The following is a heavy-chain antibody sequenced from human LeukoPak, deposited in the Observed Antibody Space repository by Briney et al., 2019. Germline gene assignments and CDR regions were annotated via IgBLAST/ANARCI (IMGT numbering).Heavy chain of an antibody. V-gene: IGHV3-13*01. J-gene: IGHJ6*02. D-gene: IGHD2-2*01. Sequence: GGSLRLSCAASGFTFSNYDMHWVRQATGKGLEWVSAFHTAGDTHYSGSVKGRFATSRESAKNSFYLQMNNLRAGDTAVYYCARGSCSSSSCYERLNGLDVWGQGTPVTVSS. CDR1: GFTFSNYD. CDR3: ARGSCSSSSCYERLNGLDV. CDR2: FHTAGDT.